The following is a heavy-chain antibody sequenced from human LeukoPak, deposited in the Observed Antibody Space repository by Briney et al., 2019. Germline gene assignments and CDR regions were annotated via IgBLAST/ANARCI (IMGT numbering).Heavy chain of an antibody. Sequence: GRSLRLSCAASGFTFGSYGMHWVRQAPGKGLEWVAVIWYDGSNKYYADSVKGRFTISRDNSKNTLYLQMNSLRAEDTAVYYCARDPGYCSSTSCYAAISYYYGMDVWGQGTTVTVSS. D-gene: IGHD2-2*01. V-gene: IGHV3-33*01. CDR1: GFTFGSYG. CDR2: IWYDGSNK. CDR3: ARDPGYCSSTSCYAAISYYYGMDV. J-gene: IGHJ6*02.